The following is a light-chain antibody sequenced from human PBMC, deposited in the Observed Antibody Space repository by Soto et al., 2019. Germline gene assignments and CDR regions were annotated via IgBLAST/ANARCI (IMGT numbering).Light chain of an antibody. J-gene: IGKJ2*01. CDR3: QQYQSWPYT. CDR2: DAS. V-gene: IGKV1-5*01. CDR1: QSVNKW. Sequence: DIQMTQSPSTLSASVGDRVTITCRASQSVNKWLAWYQQKPGRAPNLVIYDASTLQTSVTSTFSGSGSGTEFTLTISSLQPDDSGTYYCQQYQSWPYTFGQGNKLEIK.